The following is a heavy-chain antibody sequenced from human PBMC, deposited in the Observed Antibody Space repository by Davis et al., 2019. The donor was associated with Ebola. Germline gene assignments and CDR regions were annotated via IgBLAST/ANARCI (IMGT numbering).Heavy chain of an antibody. CDR1: GFTFSSYA. D-gene: IGHD3-16*01. CDR3: VRDGGLGAMDV. CDR2: ISSSSSYI. V-gene: IGHV3-21*04. J-gene: IGHJ6*02. Sequence: GESLKISCAASGFTFSSYAMNWVRQAPGKRLEWVSSISSSSSYIYYAGSVKGRFTISRDNAKNSLFLQMNSLRAEDTAVYFCVRDGGLGAMDVWGQGTTITVSS.